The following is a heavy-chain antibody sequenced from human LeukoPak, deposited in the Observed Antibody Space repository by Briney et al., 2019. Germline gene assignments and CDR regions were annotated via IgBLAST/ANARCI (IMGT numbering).Heavy chain of an antibody. CDR3: ARAGCSSTSCYRGYYYYGMDV. D-gene: IGHD2-2*01. Sequence: GGSLRLSCAASGFTFSSYSMNWVRQAPGKGLEWVSYISSSSSYIYYADSVKGRFTISRDNAENSLYLQMNSLRAEDTAVYYCARAGCSSTSCYRGYYYYGMDVWGQGTTVTVSS. CDR2: ISSSSSYI. CDR1: GFTFSSYS. J-gene: IGHJ6*02. V-gene: IGHV3-21*01.